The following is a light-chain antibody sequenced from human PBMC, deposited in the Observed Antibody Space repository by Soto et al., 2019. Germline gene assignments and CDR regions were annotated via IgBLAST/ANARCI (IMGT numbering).Light chain of an antibody. J-gene: IGKJ5*01. V-gene: IGKV3-15*01. CDR1: QSVSNN. CDR2: GSS. Sequence: EIVMKKSPATLSVYPGERGNLSSGVSQSVSNNLVWYQQKPGQAPRLLMYGSSIRATGIPARFSGSGSGTEFTLTISSLQSEDFAVYYCQQHNNWPPITFGQGTRLEIK. CDR3: QQHNNWPPIT.